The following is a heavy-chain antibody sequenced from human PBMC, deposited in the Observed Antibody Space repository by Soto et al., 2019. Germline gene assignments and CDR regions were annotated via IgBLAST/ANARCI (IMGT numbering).Heavy chain of an antibody. Sequence: QVQLQQWGAGLLQPSETLSLTCAVYGGSFSGYYWSWIRQPPGKGLGWIGEINHSGSTIYNPSLESRVTISVDTSKNQFSLKLSSVTAADTAVYYCARVQWFGMDGRYWGQGTLVTVSS. CDR2: INHSGST. CDR1: GGSFSGYY. D-gene: IGHD3-10*01. V-gene: IGHV4-34*02. CDR3: ARVQWFGMDGRY. J-gene: IGHJ4*02.